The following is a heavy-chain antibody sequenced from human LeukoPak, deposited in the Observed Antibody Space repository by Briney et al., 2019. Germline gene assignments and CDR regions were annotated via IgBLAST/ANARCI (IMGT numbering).Heavy chain of an antibody. V-gene: IGHV4-38-2*01. Sequence: PSETLSLTCAVSGYSTSSGYYWGWIRQPPGKGLEWIGSIYHSGSTYYNPSLKSRVTISVDTSKNQFSLKLSSVTAADTAVYYCARGGPMVRGVISWFDPWGQGTLVTVSS. CDR3: ARGGPMVRGVISWFDP. CDR1: GYSTSSGYY. D-gene: IGHD3-10*01. J-gene: IGHJ5*02. CDR2: IYHSGST.